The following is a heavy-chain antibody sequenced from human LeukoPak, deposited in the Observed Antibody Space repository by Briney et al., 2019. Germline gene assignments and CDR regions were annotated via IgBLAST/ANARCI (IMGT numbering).Heavy chain of an antibody. Sequence: GGSLRLSCAASGYTFTSYGISWVRQAPGQGLEWMGWISAYNGNTNYAQKLQGRVTMTTDTSTSTAYMELRSLRSDDTAVYYCARDSLYCSSTSCYGWDYWGQGTLVTVSS. V-gene: IGHV1-18*01. D-gene: IGHD2-2*01. CDR2: ISAYNGNT. CDR3: ARDSLYCSSTSCYGWDY. CDR1: GYTFTSYG. J-gene: IGHJ4*02.